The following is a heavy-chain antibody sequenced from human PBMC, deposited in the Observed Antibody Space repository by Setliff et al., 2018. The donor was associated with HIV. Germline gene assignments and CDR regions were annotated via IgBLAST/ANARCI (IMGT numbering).Heavy chain of an antibody. CDR2: IDPDRGDT. Sequence: ASVKVSCKVSGYTFPDYYIQWVRQAPGKGLEWMGLIDPDRGDTVYAEKFQGRVTITADRSIDIAYMKVSSLTSEDTAMYFCAWGTQRPIDSWGQGTLVTVSS. CDR1: GYTFPDYY. J-gene: IGHJ4*02. D-gene: IGHD3-16*01. V-gene: IGHV1-69-2*01. CDR3: AWGTQRPIDS.